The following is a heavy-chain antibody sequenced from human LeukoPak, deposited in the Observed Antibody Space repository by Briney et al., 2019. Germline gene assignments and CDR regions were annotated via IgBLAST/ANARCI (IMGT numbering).Heavy chain of an antibody. D-gene: IGHD5-18*01. CDR2: INQAGSDK. CDR3: AKDFGRYSYGPIDY. V-gene: IGHV3-7*01. J-gene: IGHJ4*02. Sequence: PGGSLRLSCAASGFTFSSSWMAWVRQTPGKGLEWVANINQAGSDKNYVDSVKGRFTISRDNGKNSLYLQMNSLRAEDTALYYCAKDFGRYSYGPIDYWGQGTLVTVSS. CDR1: GFTFSSSW.